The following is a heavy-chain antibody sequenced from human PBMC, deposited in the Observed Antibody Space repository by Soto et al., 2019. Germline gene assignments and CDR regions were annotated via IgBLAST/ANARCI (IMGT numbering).Heavy chain of an antibody. CDR2: INHLETT. J-gene: IGHJ4*02. Sequence: SETLSLTCTVSGASITFGGYSWSWIRQTPGKGLEWIGYINHLETTFYNPSFESRLTLSIDRAKNQFSLKLHSMSAADRAVYFCARGGGSDSFDYWGQGILVTVS. CDR3: ARGGGSDSFDY. V-gene: IGHV4-30-2*01. CDR1: GASITFGGYS. D-gene: IGHD1-26*01.